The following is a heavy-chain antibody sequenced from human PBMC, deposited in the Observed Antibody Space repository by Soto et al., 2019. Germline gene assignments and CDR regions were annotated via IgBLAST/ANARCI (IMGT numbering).Heavy chain of an antibody. J-gene: IGHJ3*02. CDR3: ARDSGAPSEEDDAFDI. CDR2: IKQDGSEK. CDR1: GFTFSSYW. Sequence: GGSLRLSCAASGFTFSSYWMSWVRQAPGKGLEWVANIKQDGSEKYYVDSVKGRFTISRDNAKNSLYLQMNSLRAEDTAVYYCARDSGAPSEEDDAFDIWGQGTMVTVSS. V-gene: IGHV3-7*03. D-gene: IGHD7-27*01.